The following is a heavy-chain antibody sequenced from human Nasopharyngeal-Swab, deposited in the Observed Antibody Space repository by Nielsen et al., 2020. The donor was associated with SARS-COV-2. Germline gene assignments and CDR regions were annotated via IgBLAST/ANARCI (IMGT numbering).Heavy chain of an antibody. D-gene: IGHD6-13*01. CDR3: ARYPSSSWSSYGMDV. J-gene: IGHJ6*02. Sequence: WIRQPPGKGLGWIGYIYYTGSTYCNPSLKSRVTISVDTSKNQFSLKLTSVTAADTAVYYCARYPSSSWSSYGMDVWGQGTTVTVSS. CDR2: IYYTGST. V-gene: IGHV4-31*02.